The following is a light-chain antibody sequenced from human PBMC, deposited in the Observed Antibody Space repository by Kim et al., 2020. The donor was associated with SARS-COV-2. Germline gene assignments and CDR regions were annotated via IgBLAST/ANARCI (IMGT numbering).Light chain of an antibody. CDR3: QQYGSSPYT. J-gene: IGKJ4*01. CDR1: QSVSSSY. V-gene: IGKV3-20*01. CDR2: GAS. Sequence: EIVLTQSPGTLSLSPGERATLSCRASQSVSSSYLAWYQQKPGQAPRLLIYGASSGATGIPDRFSGSGSGTDFTLTISRLEPEDFAVYYCQQYGSSPYTFGGGTKVDIK.